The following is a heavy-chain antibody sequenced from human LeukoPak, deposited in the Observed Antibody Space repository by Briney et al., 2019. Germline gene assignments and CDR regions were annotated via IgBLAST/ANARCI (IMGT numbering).Heavy chain of an antibody. Sequence: ASVKVSCKASGYTFTSYYMHWVRQAPGQGLEWMGIINPSGGSTSYAQKFQGRVTMTRDTSTSTVYMELSSLRSEDTAVYYRARDFYNYDSSGYYALPGGYWGQGTLVTVSS. D-gene: IGHD3-22*01. CDR3: ARDFYNYDSSGYYALPGGY. CDR2: INPSGGST. J-gene: IGHJ4*02. CDR1: GYTFTSYY. V-gene: IGHV1-46*03.